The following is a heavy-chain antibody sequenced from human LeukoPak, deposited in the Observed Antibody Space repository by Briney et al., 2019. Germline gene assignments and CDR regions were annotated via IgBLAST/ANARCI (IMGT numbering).Heavy chain of an antibody. J-gene: IGHJ5*01. CDR3: VRARYSSAWFDS. Sequence: ASVKVSCKASGYIFDRYDINWVRQATGKGLEWMGWMNPKTGNTGYAQNFQGRVNMTSDTPMNTAYMELNSLKSEDAAVYYCVRARYSSAWFDSWGHETLVIVSS. CDR2: MNPKTGNT. V-gene: IGHV1-8*01. CDR1: GYIFDRYD. D-gene: IGHD6-19*01.